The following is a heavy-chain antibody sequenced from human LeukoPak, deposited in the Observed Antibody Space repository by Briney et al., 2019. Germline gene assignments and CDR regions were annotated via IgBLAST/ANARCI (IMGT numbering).Heavy chain of an antibody. D-gene: IGHD2-2*02. V-gene: IGHV4-39*01. Sequence: PSETLSLTCTVSGGSISSSTYYWGWIRQPPGKGLEWIGSIYYSGSTYYNPSLKSRVTISVDTSKNQFSLKLTSVTAADTAVYYCARGWYCSSTSCYRPYYYYMDVWGKGTTVTVSS. CDR2: IYYSGST. J-gene: IGHJ6*03. CDR1: GGSISSSTYY. CDR3: ARGWYCSSTSCYRPYYYYMDV.